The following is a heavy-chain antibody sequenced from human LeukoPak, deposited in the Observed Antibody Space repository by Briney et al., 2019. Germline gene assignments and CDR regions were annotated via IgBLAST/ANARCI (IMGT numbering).Heavy chain of an antibody. CDR1: GFTFSSYA. Sequence: PGGSLRLSCAASGFTFSSYAMSWVRQAPGKGLEWVSAISGSGGSTYYADSVKGRFTISRDNSKNTLYLQMNSLRAEDTAVYYCAPHEGPIQQLGSAYFDYWGQGTLVTVSS. V-gene: IGHV3-23*01. CDR3: APHEGPIQQLGSAYFDY. CDR2: ISGSGGST. D-gene: IGHD6-6*01. J-gene: IGHJ4*02.